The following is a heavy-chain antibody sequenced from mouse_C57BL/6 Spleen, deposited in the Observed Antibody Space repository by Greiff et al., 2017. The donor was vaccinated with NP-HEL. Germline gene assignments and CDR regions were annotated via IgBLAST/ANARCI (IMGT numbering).Heavy chain of an antibody. D-gene: IGHD1-1*01. CDR2: INPNNGGT. V-gene: IGHV1-26*01. CDR3: ARGGITTVDFAY. J-gene: IGHJ3*01. CDR1: GYTFTDYY. Sequence: EVQLQQSGPELVKPGASVKISCKASGYTFTDYYMNWVKQSHGKSLEWIGDINPNNGGTSYNQKFKGKATLTVDKSSSTAYMELRSLTSEDSAVYYCARGGITTVDFAYWGQGTLVTVSA.